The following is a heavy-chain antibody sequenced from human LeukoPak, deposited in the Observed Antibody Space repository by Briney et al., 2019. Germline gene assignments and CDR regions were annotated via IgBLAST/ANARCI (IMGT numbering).Heavy chain of an antibody. D-gene: IGHD3-10*01. J-gene: IGHJ5*01. CDR1: VFTFSNSA. CDR2: ISSGGAGT. Sequence: GGSLRVSCAASVFTFSNSAMNWVRQAPGKGLEWVSTISSGGAGTYYADSVKGRFSISRDNSKNTLYLQMNSLRAEDTAVYYCAKSGGSGTYPIWFDSWGQGTLVTVSS. CDR3: AKSGGSGTYPIWFDS. V-gene: IGHV3-23*01.